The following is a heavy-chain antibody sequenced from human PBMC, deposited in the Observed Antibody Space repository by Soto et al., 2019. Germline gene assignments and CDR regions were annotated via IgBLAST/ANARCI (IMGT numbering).Heavy chain of an antibody. D-gene: IGHD3-10*01. CDR3: ARHTSWPRKVYGSGSYYNGYFDY. CDR1: GGSISSGGCY. CDR2: IYYSGST. Sequence: PSETLSLTCTVSGGSISSGGCYWSWIRQHPGKGLEWIGYIYYSGSTYYNPSLKSRVTISVDTSKNQFSLKLSSVTAADTAVYYCARHTSWPRKVYGSGSYYNGYFDYWGQGTLVTVSS. J-gene: IGHJ4*02. V-gene: IGHV4-31*03.